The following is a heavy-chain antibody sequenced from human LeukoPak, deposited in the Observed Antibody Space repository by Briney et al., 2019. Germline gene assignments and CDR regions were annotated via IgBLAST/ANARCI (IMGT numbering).Heavy chain of an antibody. CDR1: GFTFSSYS. V-gene: IGHV3-21*01. CDR3: ARVKSVPAARDSSLGIDY. Sequence: GGSLRLSCTASGFTFSSYSMNWVRQAPGKGLEWVSSITGISTYMYYTDSVEGRFTISRDNAKNSLYLQMNSLRAEDTAVYYCARVKSVPAARDSSLGIDYWGQGTLVSVSS. J-gene: IGHJ4*02. D-gene: IGHD2-2*01. CDR2: ITGISTYM.